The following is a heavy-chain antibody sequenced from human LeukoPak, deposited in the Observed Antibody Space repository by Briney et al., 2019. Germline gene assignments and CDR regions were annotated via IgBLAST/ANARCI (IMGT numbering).Heavy chain of an antibody. CDR1: GGTFSSYG. V-gene: IGHV1-69*05. CDR3: ARVPYSSGWYYFDY. CDR2: IIPIFGTA. Sequence: SVKVSCKASGGTFSSYGISWVRQAPGQGLEWMGGIIPIFGTANYAQKFQGRVTITTDDSTSTAYMELSSLRSEDTAVYYCARVPYSSGWYYFDYWGQGTLVTVSS. J-gene: IGHJ4*02. D-gene: IGHD6-19*01.